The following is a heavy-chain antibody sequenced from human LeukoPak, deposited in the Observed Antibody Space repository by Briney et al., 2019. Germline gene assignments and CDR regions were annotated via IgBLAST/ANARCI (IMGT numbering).Heavy chain of an antibody. CDR1: GFTFSSYA. CDR3: ARAGGVYSSFNGAFDI. Sequence: SGGSLRLSCAASGFTFSSYAMHWVRQAPGKGLEWVAVISYDGSNKYYADSVKGRFTISRDNSKNTLYLQMNSLRAEDTAVYYCARAGGVYSSFNGAFDIWGQGTMVTVSS. V-gene: IGHV3-30*04. J-gene: IGHJ3*02. CDR2: ISYDGSNK. D-gene: IGHD6-6*01.